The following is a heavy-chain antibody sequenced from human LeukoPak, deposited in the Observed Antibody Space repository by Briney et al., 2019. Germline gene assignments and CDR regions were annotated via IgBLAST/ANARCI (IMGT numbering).Heavy chain of an antibody. V-gene: IGHV1-8*03. CDR2: MNPNSGNT. CDR1: GYTFTSYG. J-gene: IGHJ6*03. Sequence: ASVKVSCKASGYTFTSYGISWVRQATGQGLEWMGWMNPNSGNTGYAQKFQGRVTITRNTSISTAYMELSSLRSEDTAVYYCARVATSPIYYYYYYMDVWGKGTTVTVSS. CDR3: ARVATSPIYYYYYYMDV. D-gene: IGHD2-15*01.